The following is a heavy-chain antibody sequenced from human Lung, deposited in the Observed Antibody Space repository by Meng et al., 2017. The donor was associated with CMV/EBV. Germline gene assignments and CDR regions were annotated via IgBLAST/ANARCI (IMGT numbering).Heavy chain of an antibody. J-gene: IGHJ6*02. Sequence: GFPYKYYGLHRVRQAPGKGPEWVEFLRYDGRNKYYADSVRGRFTIYRDNSKHTVSLQLSRLRTEDTAVYYCAKDLGGTIFGVVLPDQHQYGVDVWGQGTXVTVSS. CDR3: AKDLGGTIFGVVLPDQHQYGVDV. CDR2: LRYDGRNK. CDR1: GFPYKYYG. D-gene: IGHD3-3*01. V-gene: IGHV3-30*02.